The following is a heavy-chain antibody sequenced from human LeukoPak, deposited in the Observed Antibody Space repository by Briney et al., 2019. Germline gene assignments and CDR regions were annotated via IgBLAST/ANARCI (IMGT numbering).Heavy chain of an antibody. J-gene: IGHJ3*02. V-gene: IGHV3-48*01. CDR2: ISSSSSTI. CDR3: ARDSGTYYDILTGPDTFYI. Sequence: PGGSLRLSCAASGFTFSSYSMNWVRQAPGKGLEWVSYISSSSSTIYYADSVKGRFTISRDNAKNSLYLQMNSLIAEDTALYYCARDSGTYYDILTGPDTFYIWGQGTMVTVSS. CDR1: GFTFSSYS. D-gene: IGHD3-9*01.